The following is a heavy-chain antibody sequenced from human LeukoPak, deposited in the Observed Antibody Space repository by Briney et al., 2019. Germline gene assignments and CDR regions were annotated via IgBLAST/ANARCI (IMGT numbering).Heavy chain of an antibody. CDR1: GFTFDDYG. CDR2: INWNGGGT. D-gene: IGHD6-19*01. CDR3: AATYSSGWYSHSDY. V-gene: IGHV3-20*04. Sequence: GGSLRLSCAASGFTFDDYGMSWVRQAPGKGPEWVSGINWNGGGTAYAASVKGRFTISRDNAKNSLYLQMNSLIAEDTALYYCAATYSSGWYSHSDYWGQGTLVTVSS. J-gene: IGHJ4*02.